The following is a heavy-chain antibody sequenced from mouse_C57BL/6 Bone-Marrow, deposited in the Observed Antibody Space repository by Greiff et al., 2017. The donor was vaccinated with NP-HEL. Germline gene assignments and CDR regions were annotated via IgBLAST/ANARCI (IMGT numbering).Heavy chain of an antibody. V-gene: IGHV1-82*01. J-gene: IGHJ3*01. CDR3: ARGGTYAY. CDR1: GYAFSSSW. Sequence: QVQLQQSGPELVKPGASVKISCKASGYAFSSSWMNWVKQRPGKGLEWIGRIYPGDGDTNYNGKFKGKATLTADKSSSTAYMQLSSLTSEDSAVYFCARGGTYAYWGQGTLVTVSA. CDR2: IYPGDGDT.